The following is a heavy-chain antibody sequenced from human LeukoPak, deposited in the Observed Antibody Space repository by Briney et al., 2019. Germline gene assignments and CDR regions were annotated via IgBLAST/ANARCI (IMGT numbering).Heavy chain of an antibody. CDR3: ARRGTYYYDSSGQTIDY. Sequence: SETLSLTCTVSGGSISSSSYYWGWIRRPPGKGLEWIGSIYYSGSTYYNPSLKSRVTISVDTSKNQFSLKLSSVTAADTAVYYCARRGTYYYDSSGQTIDYWGQGTLVTVSS. V-gene: IGHV4-39*01. J-gene: IGHJ4*02. CDR1: GGSISSSSYY. D-gene: IGHD3-22*01. CDR2: IYYSGST.